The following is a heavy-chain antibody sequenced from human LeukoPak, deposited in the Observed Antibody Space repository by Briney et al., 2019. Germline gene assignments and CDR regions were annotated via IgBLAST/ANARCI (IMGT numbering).Heavy chain of an antibody. Sequence: PGGSLRLXCAASGLTFSSYAMSWVRQAPGKGLEWVSVISGSGDNTYYADSVKGRFTISRDNSKNTLYLQMNSLRAEDTAVYYCAKDSSASCYSPLDYWGQGTLVTVSS. D-gene: IGHD2-15*01. V-gene: IGHV3-23*01. J-gene: IGHJ4*02. CDR3: AKDSSASCYSPLDY. CDR1: GLTFSSYA. CDR2: ISGSGDNT.